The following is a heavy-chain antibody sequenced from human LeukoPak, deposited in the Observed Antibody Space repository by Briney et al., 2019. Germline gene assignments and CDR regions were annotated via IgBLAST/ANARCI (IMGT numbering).Heavy chain of an antibody. J-gene: IGHJ4*02. Sequence: SETLSLTCTVSGGSISSYYWSWIRQPPGKGLEWIGHIYYSGSTNYNPSLKSRVTISVDTSKNQFSLKLSSVTAADTAVYYCARGSIAARRDFDYWGQGTLVTVSS. CDR1: GGSISSYY. CDR2: IYYSGST. D-gene: IGHD6-6*01. CDR3: ARGSIAARRDFDY. V-gene: IGHV4-59*01.